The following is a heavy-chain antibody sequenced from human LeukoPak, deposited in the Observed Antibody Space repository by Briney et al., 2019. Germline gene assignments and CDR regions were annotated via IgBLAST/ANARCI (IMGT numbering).Heavy chain of an antibody. CDR2: INHRGTT. CDR3: ARGFTMGDHSKALDY. J-gene: IGHJ4*02. CDR1: GDSFSGYY. Sequence: SETLSLTCAVYGDSFSGYYWSWIRQPPGKGLEWIAEINHRGTTHYNPSLKSRVNISADTSKNQFSLHLDSVTAADTAVYYCARGFTMGDHSKALDYWGQGTLVTVPS. D-gene: IGHD4-11*01. V-gene: IGHV4-34*01.